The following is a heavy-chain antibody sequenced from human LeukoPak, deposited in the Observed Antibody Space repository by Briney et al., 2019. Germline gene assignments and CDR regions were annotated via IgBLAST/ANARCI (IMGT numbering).Heavy chain of an antibody. V-gene: IGHV3-49*04. D-gene: IGHD4-17*01. J-gene: IGHJ4*02. CDR1: GFTFGDYA. Sequence: GGSLRLSCTASGFTFGDYAMSGVRQAPGKGLEWVGVIRSKAYGGTTEYAASVKGRFTISRDDSKSIAYLQMNSLKTEDTAVYYCTRIMTTVTHSFDYWGQGTLVTVSS. CDR2: IRSKAYGGTT. CDR3: TRIMTTVTHSFDY.